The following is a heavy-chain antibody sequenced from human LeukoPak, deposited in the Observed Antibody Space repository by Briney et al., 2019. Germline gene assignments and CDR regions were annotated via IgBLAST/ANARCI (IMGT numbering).Heavy chain of an antibody. D-gene: IGHD7-27*01. CDR2: INADSGGP. CDR1: GYTFSGYF. J-gene: IGHJ4*02. CDR3: ARDLSSTPNWEFDY. Sequence: VASVKVSCKAFGYTFSGYFIHWVRQAAGQRLEWMGRINADSGGPEYPPNFQGRVTMTRDTSTSTASMELSRLTSDDTAVYYCARDLSSTPNWEFDYWGQGTLVTVSS. V-gene: IGHV1-2*06.